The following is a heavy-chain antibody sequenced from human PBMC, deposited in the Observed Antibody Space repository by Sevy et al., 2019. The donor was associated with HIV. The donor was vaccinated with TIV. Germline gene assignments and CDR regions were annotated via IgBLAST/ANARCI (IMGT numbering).Heavy chain of an antibody. Sequence: ASVKVSCKASGGTFISYAISWVRQAPGQGLEWMGGIIPIFGTANYAQTFQGRVTITADESTSTAYMELSSLRSEDTAVYYCARGRPIVVVPAATTRHFDYWGQGTLVTVSS. V-gene: IGHV1-69*13. CDR3: ARGRPIVVVPAATTRHFDY. CDR1: GGTFISYA. J-gene: IGHJ4*02. D-gene: IGHD2-2*01. CDR2: IIPIFGTA.